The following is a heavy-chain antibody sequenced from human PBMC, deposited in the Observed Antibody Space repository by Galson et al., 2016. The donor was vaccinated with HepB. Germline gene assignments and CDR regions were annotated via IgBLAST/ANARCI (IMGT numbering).Heavy chain of an antibody. V-gene: IGHV3-30-3*01. Sequence: SLRLSCAASGFTFSKYAMHWVRQAPGKGLEWVALISYDGNNKYSADSVKGRFPVSRDNSKNTLYLQLNSLRAEDTALYYCTREYYDSSGYPFDIWGQGTMVTVSS. CDR3: TREYYDSSGYPFDI. CDR2: ISYDGNNK. CDR1: GFTFSKYA. J-gene: IGHJ3*02. D-gene: IGHD3-22*01.